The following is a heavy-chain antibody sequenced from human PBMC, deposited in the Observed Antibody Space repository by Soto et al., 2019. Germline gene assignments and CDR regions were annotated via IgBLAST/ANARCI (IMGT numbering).Heavy chain of an antibody. D-gene: IGHD3-10*01. CDR1: GFTFSSYA. J-gene: IGHJ4*02. Sequence: PGESLKISCSASGFTFSSYAMHWVRQAPGKGLEYVSAISSNGGSTYYADSVKGRFTISRDNSKNTLYLQMSSLRAEDTAVYYCVKGGWGSYYKSFDYWGQGTLVTVSS. CDR2: ISSNGGST. CDR3: VKGGWGSYYKSFDY. V-gene: IGHV3-64D*06.